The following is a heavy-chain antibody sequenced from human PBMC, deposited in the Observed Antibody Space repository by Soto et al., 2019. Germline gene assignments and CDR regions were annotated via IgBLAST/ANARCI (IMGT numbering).Heavy chain of an antibody. D-gene: IGHD6-6*01. J-gene: IGHJ6*02. V-gene: IGHV3-11*06. CDR1: GFTFSDYY. Sequence: GGSLRLSCAASGFTFSDYYMSWIRQAPGKGLEWVSYISSSSSYTNYADSVKGRFTISRDNAKNTLYLQMNSLRAGDTAVYYCARGTSQGQLVPVRPDYYYGMDVWGQGTTVTVSS. CDR3: ARGTSQGQLVPVRPDYYYGMDV. CDR2: ISSSSSYT.